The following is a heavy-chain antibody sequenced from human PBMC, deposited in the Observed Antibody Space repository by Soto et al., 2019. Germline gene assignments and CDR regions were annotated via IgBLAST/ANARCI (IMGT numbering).Heavy chain of an antibody. CDR3: ARAWNYSDYYYYYGMDV. Sequence: QVQLVQSGAEVKKPGSSVKVSCKASGGTFSSYAISWVRQAPGQGLEWMGGICPIFGTANYAQKFQGRVTITADECTSTAYMELSRLRSEDTAVYYCARAWNYSDYYYYYGMDVWGQGTTVTVAS. J-gene: IGHJ6*02. CDR2: ICPIFGTA. CDR1: GGTFSSYA. V-gene: IGHV1-69*01. D-gene: IGHD1-7*01.